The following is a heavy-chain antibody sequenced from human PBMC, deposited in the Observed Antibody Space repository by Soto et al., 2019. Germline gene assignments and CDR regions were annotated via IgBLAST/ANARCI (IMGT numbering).Heavy chain of an antibody. CDR1: GYTFTGYY. Sequence: ASVKVSCKAPGYTFTGYYMHWVRQAPGQGLEWMGIINPSGGSTSYAQKFQGRVTMTRDTSTSTVYMELSSLRSEDTAVYYCARSPHSYDKADAVATDAFDIRGQGTMVTGSS. J-gene: IGHJ3*02. V-gene: IGHV1-46*01. CDR3: ARSPHSYDKADAVATDAFDI. D-gene: IGHD5-12*01. CDR2: INPSGGST.